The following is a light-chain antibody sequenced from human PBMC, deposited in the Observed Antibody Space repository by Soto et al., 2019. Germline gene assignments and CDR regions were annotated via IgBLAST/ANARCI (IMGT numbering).Light chain of an antibody. CDR3: QQRGNWPLT. Sequence: ETVLTQSPDTLSLSPGERATLSCRASQDIGTYLIWYQQKLGQAPRLLIHDASSRATGIPSRFSGSGSGTDFTLTTSSLEPEDFAVYYCQQRGNWPLTFGGGTKVEF. CDR1: QDIGTY. J-gene: IGKJ4*01. V-gene: IGKV3-11*01. CDR2: DAS.